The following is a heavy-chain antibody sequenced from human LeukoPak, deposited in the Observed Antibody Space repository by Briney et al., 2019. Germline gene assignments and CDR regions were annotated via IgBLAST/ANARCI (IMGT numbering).Heavy chain of an antibody. CDR3: ARGPWLDY. CDR1: GFRFNIYD. J-gene: IGHJ4*02. V-gene: IGHV3-33*08. CDR2: IWYDGSNK. D-gene: IGHD6-19*01. Sequence: PGGSLRLSCAASGFRFNIYDMHWVRQAPGKGLEWVAVIWYDGSNKYYADSVKGRFTISRDNSKNTLYLQMNSLRAEDTAVYYCARGPWLDYWGQGTLVTVSS.